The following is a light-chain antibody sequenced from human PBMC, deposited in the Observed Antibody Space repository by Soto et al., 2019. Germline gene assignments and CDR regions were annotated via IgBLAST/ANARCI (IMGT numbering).Light chain of an antibody. V-gene: IGKV1-39*01. J-gene: IGKJ4*01. CDR3: QQRYSTTLT. Sequence: DIQMTQSPSSLSASVGDRVTITCRASQSISSYLNWYQKKPGKDPKLLIYAASSLQSGVPSRFSRSGSGTDFNLTISSLQTEDFATYECQQRYSTTLTVGGWTKVDIK. CDR1: QSISSY. CDR2: AAS.